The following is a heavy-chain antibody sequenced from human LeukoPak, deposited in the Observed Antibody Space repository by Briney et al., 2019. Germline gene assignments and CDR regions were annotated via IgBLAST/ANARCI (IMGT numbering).Heavy chain of an antibody. CDR1: GGTFSSYA. CDR3: ATHDYSMVRGVMDY. CDR2: IIPIFGTA. V-gene: IGHV1-69*13. Sequence: SVKVSCKASGGTFSSYAISWVRQAPGQGLEWMGGIIPIFGTANYAQKFQGRVTITADESTSTAYMELSSLRSEDTAVYYCATHDYSMVRGVMDYWGQGTLVTVSS. D-gene: IGHD3-10*01. J-gene: IGHJ4*02.